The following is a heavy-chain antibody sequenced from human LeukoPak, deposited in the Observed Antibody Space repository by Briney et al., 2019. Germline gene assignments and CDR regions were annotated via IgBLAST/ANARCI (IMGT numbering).Heavy chain of an antibody. CDR1: GGSIISYY. J-gene: IGHJ3*02. Sequence: PSETLSLTCTVSGGSIISYYWSWIRQPPGKGLEWIGYIYYSGSTNYNPSLKSRVTISVDTSKNQFSLKLSSVTAADTAVYYCARYDGGYAFDIWGQGTMVTVSS. CDR2: IYYSGST. D-gene: IGHD3-16*01. CDR3: ARYDGGYAFDI. V-gene: IGHV4-59*01.